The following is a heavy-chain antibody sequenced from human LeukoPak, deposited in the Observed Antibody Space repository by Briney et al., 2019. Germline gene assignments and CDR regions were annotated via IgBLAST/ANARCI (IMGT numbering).Heavy chain of an antibody. J-gene: IGHJ4*02. CDR1: GFTFSHYG. CDR3: AKDAERGFDYSNSLNY. CDR2: IWSDASNT. D-gene: IGHD4-11*01. Sequence: GRSLRLSCETSGFTFSHYGMRWVRQAPGAGLEWVAVIWSDASNTYYADSVKGRFTISRDNSRNTLYLQMSSLRAEDTAVYYCAKDAERGFDYSNSLNYWGQGTLVTVSS. V-gene: IGHV3-33*06.